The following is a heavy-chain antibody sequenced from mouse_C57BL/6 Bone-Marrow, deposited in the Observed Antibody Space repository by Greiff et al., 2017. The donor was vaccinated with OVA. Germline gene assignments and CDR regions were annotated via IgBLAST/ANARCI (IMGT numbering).Heavy chain of an antibody. CDR3: ARQHRLAFDD. D-gene: IGHD3-2*02. V-gene: IGHV14-4*01. Sequence: VQLQQSGAELVRPGASVKLSCTASGFNFKDYYMHWVKQRPEQGLEWIGGIDPENGDTEYASKFQGKATITADTSSNTAYLQLSSLTSEDTAVDYCARQHRLAFDDWGQATTLSV. CDR2: IDPENGDT. CDR1: GFNFKDYY. J-gene: IGHJ2*01.